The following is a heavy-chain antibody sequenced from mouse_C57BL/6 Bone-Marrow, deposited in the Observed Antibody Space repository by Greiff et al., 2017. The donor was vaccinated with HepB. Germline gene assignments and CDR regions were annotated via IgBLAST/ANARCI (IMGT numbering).Heavy chain of an antibody. Sequence: QVQLKESGPELVKPGASVKISCKASGYAFSSSWMNWVKQRPGKGLEWIGRIYPGDGDTNYNGKFKGKATLTADKSSSTAYMQLSSLTSEDSAVYFCARMDDKTWFAYWGQGTLVTVSA. J-gene: IGHJ3*01. CDR3: ARMDDKTWFAY. D-gene: IGHD2-12*01. V-gene: IGHV1-82*01. CDR2: IYPGDGDT. CDR1: GYAFSSSW.